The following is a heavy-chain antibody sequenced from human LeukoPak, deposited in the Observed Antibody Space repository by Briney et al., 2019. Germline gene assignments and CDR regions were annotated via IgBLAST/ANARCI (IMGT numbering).Heavy chain of an antibody. Sequence: GASVKVSCKVSGYTLTELSMHWVRQAPGKGLEWMGGFDPEDGETIYAQKFQGRVTMTEDTSTDTAYMELSSLRSEDTAVYYCATAYSGSYPFDYWGLGTLVTVSS. V-gene: IGHV1-24*01. CDR2: FDPEDGET. D-gene: IGHD1-26*01. CDR3: ATAYSGSYPFDY. J-gene: IGHJ4*02. CDR1: GYTLTELS.